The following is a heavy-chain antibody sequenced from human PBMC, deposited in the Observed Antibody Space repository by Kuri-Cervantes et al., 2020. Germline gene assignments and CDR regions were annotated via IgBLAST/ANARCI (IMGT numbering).Heavy chain of an antibody. Sequence: ASVKVSCKASGYTFTSYGISWVRQAPGQGLEWMGWISAYNGDTNYAQKFQERVTISRDMSTSTAYMELSSLRSDDTAVYYCAAATVSRPEYFQHWGQGSLVTVSS. D-gene: IGHD4-17*01. CDR1: GYTFTSYG. V-gene: IGHV1-18*01. CDR3: AAATVSRPEYFQH. J-gene: IGHJ1*01. CDR2: ISAYNGDT.